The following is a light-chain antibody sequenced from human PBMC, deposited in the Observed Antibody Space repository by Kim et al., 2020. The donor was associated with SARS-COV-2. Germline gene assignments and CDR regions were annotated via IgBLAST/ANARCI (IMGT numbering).Light chain of an antibody. CDR1: QTFLYSSTNKYF. J-gene: IGKJ4*01. V-gene: IGKV4-1*01. CDR2: WAS. Sequence: APINCNSSQTFLYSSTNKYFLAWYQQQPGQPPKLLIYWASTRQSGVPDRFSGSGSGTDFTLTISSLQAEYVAVYYCQQYYMSPFTFGGGTKVDIK. CDR3: QQYYMSPFT.